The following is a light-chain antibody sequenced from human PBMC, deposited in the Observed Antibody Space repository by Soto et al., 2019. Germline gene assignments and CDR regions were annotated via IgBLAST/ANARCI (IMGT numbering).Light chain of an antibody. CDR1: QSVSSY. CDR3: QQRSNWAVT. V-gene: IGKV3-11*01. J-gene: IGKJ1*01. Sequence: EIVLTQSPGTLSLSPGERATLSCRASQSVSSYLAWYEQKPGQAPRLLIYDASTRATGLSARFSGSGSGTDFTLTISSLEPEDFAVYYCQQRSNWAVTFGQGTKVEVK. CDR2: DAS.